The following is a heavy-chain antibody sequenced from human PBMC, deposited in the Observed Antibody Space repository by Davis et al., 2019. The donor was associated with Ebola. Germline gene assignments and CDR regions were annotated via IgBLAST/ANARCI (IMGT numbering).Heavy chain of an antibody. V-gene: IGHV1-46*01. CDR1: GYTFTSYG. Sequence: ASVKVSCKASGYTFTSYGISWVRQAPGQGLEWMGIINPSGGSTSYAQKFQGRVTITADESTSTAYMELSSLRSEDTAVYYCARGGQLELLYGFDYWGQGTLVTVSS. J-gene: IGHJ4*02. CDR2: INPSGGST. CDR3: ARGGQLELLYGFDY. D-gene: IGHD1-7*01.